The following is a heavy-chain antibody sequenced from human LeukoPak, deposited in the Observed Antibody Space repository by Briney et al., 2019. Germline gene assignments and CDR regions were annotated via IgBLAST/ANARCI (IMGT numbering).Heavy chain of an antibody. CDR1: GFTFSTYW. V-gene: IGHV3-74*01. Sequence: GGSLRLSCAASGFTFSTYWMHWVRQAPGKGLVWVSRINSDGSSTNYADSVKGRFTISRDNAKNTLYLQMNSLRAEDTAVYYCARNEYSSTWYGIDYWGQGTLVTVSS. J-gene: IGHJ4*02. D-gene: IGHD6-13*01. CDR3: ARNEYSSTWYGIDY. CDR2: INSDGSST.